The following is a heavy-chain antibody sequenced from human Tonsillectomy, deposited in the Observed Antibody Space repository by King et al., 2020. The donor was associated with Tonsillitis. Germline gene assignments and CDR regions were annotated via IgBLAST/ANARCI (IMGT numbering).Heavy chain of an antibody. CDR1: GGPISNYY. Sequence: QLQLQESGPGLVKPSETMSLNCTVSGGPISNYYWSWIRQPPGKGLEWIGYIYNSGSTNYNPSLKSRVTISVDTSKNQLSLKLSSVTAADTAVYYCARLPDSDDYGAKRWGQGTLVIVSS. J-gene: IGHJ4*02. V-gene: IGHV4-59*08. CDR3: ARLPDSDDYGAKR. D-gene: IGHD4-17*01. CDR2: IYNSGST.